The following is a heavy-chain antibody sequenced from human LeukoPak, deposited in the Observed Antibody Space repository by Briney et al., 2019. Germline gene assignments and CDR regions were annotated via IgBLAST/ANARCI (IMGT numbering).Heavy chain of an antibody. CDR1: GGTFSSYA. J-gene: IGHJ3*02. V-gene: IGHV1-69*13. CDR3: AREWGHRAVGAFDI. Sequence: SVKVSCKASGGTFSSYAISWVRQAPGQGLEWMGGIIPIFGTANYAQKFQGRVTITADESTSTAYMELSSLRSEDTAVYYCAREWGHRAVGAFDIWGQGTIVTVSS. D-gene: IGHD3-16*01. CDR2: IIPIFGTA.